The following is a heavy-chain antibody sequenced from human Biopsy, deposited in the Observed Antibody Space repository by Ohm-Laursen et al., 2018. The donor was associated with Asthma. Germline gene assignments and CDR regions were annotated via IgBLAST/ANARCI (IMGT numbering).Heavy chain of an antibody. Sequence: SLRLSCAASGFAVSRDYMFWVRQAPGKGLEWVSVIYSGGTSHTADSVMGRFTISRDNSKNTLYLQMHSLRAEDTAVYYCARGDSSNWSHYYFDYWGQGTLVTVSS. CDR2: IYSGGTS. CDR1: GFAVSRDY. J-gene: IGHJ4*02. D-gene: IGHD3-22*01. CDR3: ARGDSSNWSHYYFDY. V-gene: IGHV3-53*01.